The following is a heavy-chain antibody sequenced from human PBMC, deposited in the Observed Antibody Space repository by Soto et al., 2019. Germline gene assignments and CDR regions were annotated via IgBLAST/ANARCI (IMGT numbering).Heavy chain of an antibody. V-gene: IGHV3-49*04. CDR3: TRGSCRGASCSWNYYYGMDV. CDR2: IRSKAYGGTT. Sequence: GGSLRLSCTASGFTFGDYAMSWVRQAPGKGLEWVGFIRSKAYGGTTEYAASVKGRFTISRDDSKSIAYLQMNSLKTEDTAVYYCTRGSCRGASCSWNYYYGMDVWGQGTTVTAP. J-gene: IGHJ6*02. D-gene: IGHD6-13*01. CDR1: GFTFGDYA.